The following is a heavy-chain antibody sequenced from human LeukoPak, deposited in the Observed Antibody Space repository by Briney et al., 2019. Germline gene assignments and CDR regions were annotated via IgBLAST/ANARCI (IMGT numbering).Heavy chain of an antibody. CDR2: IYYSGST. CDR3: ARAGGPRYWYFDL. D-gene: IGHD1-1*01. V-gene: IGHV4-31*03. J-gene: IGHJ2*01. CDR1: GGSISSGGYY. Sequence: SETLSLTCTVSGGSISSGGYYWSWIRQHPGKGLEWIGYIYYSGSTYYNPSLKSRVTISVDTSKNQFSLKLSSVTAADTAVYYCARAGGPRYWYFDLWGRGTLATVSS.